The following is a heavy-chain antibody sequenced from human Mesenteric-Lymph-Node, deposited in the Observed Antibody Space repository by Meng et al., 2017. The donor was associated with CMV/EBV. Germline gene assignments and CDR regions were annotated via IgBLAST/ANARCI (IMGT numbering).Heavy chain of an antibody. D-gene: IGHD2-21*01. V-gene: IGHV1-2*02. CDR3: ARGGSGHIVVVIAAPFDY. J-gene: IGHJ4*02. Sequence: ASVKVSCKASGYTFTGYYMHWVRQAPGQGLEWMGWINPNSGGTNYAQKFQGRVTMTRDTSISTAYMELSRLRSDDTAVYYCARGGSGHIVVVIAAPFDYWGQGTLVTAPQ. CDR2: INPNSGGT. CDR1: GYTFTGYY.